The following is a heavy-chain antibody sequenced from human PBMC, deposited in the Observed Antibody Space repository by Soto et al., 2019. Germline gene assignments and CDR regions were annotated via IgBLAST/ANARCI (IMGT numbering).Heavy chain of an antibody. Sequence: EVQLVESGGGLVQPGGSLKLSCAASGFTFSGSAMHWVRQASGKGLEWVGRIRSKANSYATAYAASVKGRFTISRDDSKNTVYLQMNSLKTEDTAVYYCTRPREAAAGFDYWGQGTLVTVSS. D-gene: IGHD6-13*01. J-gene: IGHJ4*02. CDR2: IRSKANSYAT. CDR3: TRPREAAAGFDY. CDR1: GFTFSGSA. V-gene: IGHV3-73*02.